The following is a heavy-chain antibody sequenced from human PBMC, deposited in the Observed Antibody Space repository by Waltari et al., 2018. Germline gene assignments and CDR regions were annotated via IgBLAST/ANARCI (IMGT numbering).Heavy chain of an antibody. J-gene: IGHJ4*02. D-gene: IGHD2-8*01. Sequence: QVQLVQSGAEVKKPGSSVKVSCKASGGPFSSYAISWVRQAPGQGLEWMGGIIPIFGTANYAQKFQGRVTITADESTSTAYMELSSLRSEDTAVYYCASTGYCTNGVCFDDYWGQGTLVTVSS. CDR2: IIPIFGTA. CDR1: GGPFSSYA. CDR3: ASTGYCTNGVCFDDY. V-gene: IGHV1-69*01.